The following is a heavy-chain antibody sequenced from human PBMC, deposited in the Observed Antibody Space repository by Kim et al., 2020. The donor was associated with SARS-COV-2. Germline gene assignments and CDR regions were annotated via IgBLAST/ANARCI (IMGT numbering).Heavy chain of an antibody. D-gene: IGHD2-2*02. V-gene: IGHV3-15*01. CDR2: IKSKTDGGTT. J-gene: IGHJ6*02. CDR3: TTERVVVVPAAIGGMDV. Sequence: GGSLRLSCAASGFTFSNAWMSWVRQAPGKGLEWVGRIKSKTDGGTTDYAAPVKGRFTISRDDSKNTLYLQMNSLKTEDTAVYYCTTERVVVVPAAIGGMDVWGQGTTVTVSS. CDR1: GFTFSNAW.